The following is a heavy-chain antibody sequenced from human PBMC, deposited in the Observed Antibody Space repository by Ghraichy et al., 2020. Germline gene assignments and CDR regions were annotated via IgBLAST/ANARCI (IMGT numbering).Heavy chain of an antibody. CDR2: IFYSGST. D-gene: IGHD4-17*01. V-gene: IGHV4-59*01. CDR3: ARGSLNDYGE. Sequence: SETLSLTCTVSGASISSYYWSWIRQPPGKGLEWIGYIFYSGSTNYNPSLKSRVTLSVDTSRNQFSLKLSSVTAADTAVYYCARGSLNDYGEWGQGTLVTVSS. CDR1: GASISSYY. J-gene: IGHJ4*02.